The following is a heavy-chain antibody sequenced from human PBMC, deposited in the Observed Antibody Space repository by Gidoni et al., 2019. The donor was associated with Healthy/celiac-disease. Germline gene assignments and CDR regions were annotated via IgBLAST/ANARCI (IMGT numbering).Heavy chain of an antibody. CDR3: AREGNRIAARPQHINWFDP. V-gene: IGHV1-69*08. CDR1: GGTFSSFT. CDR2: IIPILGIA. D-gene: IGHD6-6*01. Sequence: QVQLVQSGAEVKKPGSSVKVSCKASGGTFSSFTISWVRQAPGQGLEWMGRIIPILGIANYAQKFQGRVTITADKSTSTAYMELSSLRSEDTAVYYCAREGNRIAARPQHINWFDPWGQGTLVTVSS. J-gene: IGHJ5*02.